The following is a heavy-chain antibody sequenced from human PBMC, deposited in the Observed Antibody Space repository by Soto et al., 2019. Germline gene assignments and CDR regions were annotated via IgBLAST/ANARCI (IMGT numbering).Heavy chain of an antibody. CDR1: GYSFTSYW. CDR2: IYPGDSDT. D-gene: IGHD6-13*01. V-gene: IGHV5-51*01. Sequence: EVQLVQSGAEVKKPGESLKISCKGSGYSFTSYWIGWVRQMPGKGLEWMGIIYPGDSDTRYSPSFEGQVTISADTSITTAYLQWSSLEASDTAMYYCARRTAAGKGYYYYYGMDVWGQGTTVTVSS. CDR3: ARRTAAGKGYYYYYGMDV. J-gene: IGHJ6*02.